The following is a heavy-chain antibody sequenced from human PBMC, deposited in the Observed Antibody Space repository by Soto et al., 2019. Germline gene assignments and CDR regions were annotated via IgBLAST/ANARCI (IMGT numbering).Heavy chain of an antibody. CDR1: GGSFSGYY. CDR2: INHSGST. D-gene: IGHD3-9*01. CDR3: ARSYYDILTGRTTENNWFDP. V-gene: IGHV4-34*01. Sequence: PSETLSLTCAVYGGSFSGYYWSWIRQPPGKGLEWIGEINHSGSTNYNPSLKSRVTISVDTSKNQFSLYLQMNSLRAEDTAVYYCARSYYDILTGRTTENNWFDPWGQGTLVTVSS. J-gene: IGHJ5*02.